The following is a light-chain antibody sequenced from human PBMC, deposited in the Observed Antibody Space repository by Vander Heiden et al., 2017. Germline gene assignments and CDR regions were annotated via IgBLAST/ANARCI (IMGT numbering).Light chain of an antibody. V-gene: IGKV1-39*01. J-gene: IGKJ2*01. CDR2: GAS. CDR1: QNIVKY. Sequence: DIQLTQSPSPLSASVGDRVTITCRASQNIVKYLNWYQQKPGEAPNLLIYGASNVQSGAPSRFSGSGSGTDFTLTISSLRPEDFATYYCQQSDRSPYTFGPGTKLDIK. CDR3: QQSDRSPYT.